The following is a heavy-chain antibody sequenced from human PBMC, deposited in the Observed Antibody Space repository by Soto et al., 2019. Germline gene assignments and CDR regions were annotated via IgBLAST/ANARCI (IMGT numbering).Heavy chain of an antibody. CDR1: GYTFTSYA. J-gene: IGHJ3*02. Sequence: GASVKVSCKASGYTFTSYAMHWVRQAPGQRLEWMGWINAGNGNTKYSQKFQGRVTITRDTSASTAYMELSSLRSEDTAVYYCARDPDLITGTTRFRAFDIWGQGTMVTVS. CDR3: ARDPDLITGTTRFRAFDI. D-gene: IGHD1-7*01. V-gene: IGHV1-3*01. CDR2: INAGNGNT.